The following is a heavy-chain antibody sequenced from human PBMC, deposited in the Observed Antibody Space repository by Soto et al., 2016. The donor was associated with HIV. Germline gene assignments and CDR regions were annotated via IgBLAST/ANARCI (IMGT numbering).Heavy chain of an antibody. CDR2: IWYDGSNK. J-gene: IGHJ4*02. D-gene: IGHD6-13*01. CDR1: GFTFSSYG. CDR3: ARGPYRQQLGYYFDY. Sequence: VQLVESGGGVVQPGRSLRLSCAASGFTFSSYGMHWVRQAPGKGLEWVAVIWYDGSNKYYADSVKGRFTISRDNSKNTLYLQMNSLRAEDTAVYYCARGPYRQQLGYYFDYWGQGTLVTVSS. V-gene: IGHV3-33*01.